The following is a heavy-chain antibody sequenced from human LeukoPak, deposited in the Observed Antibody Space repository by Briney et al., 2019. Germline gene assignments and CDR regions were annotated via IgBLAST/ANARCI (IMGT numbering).Heavy chain of an antibody. CDR1: GFTFSSYA. J-gene: IGHJ4*02. CDR3: ARRAGAYSHPYDY. Sequence: GGSLRLSCAASGFTFSSYAMSWVRQAPGKGLEWVSAISGSGGSTYYADSVKGRFTISRDDSKNTLYLQMNSLRAEDTAVYYCARRAGAYSHPYDYWGQGTLVTVSS. CDR2: ISGSGGST. V-gene: IGHV3-23*01. D-gene: IGHD4/OR15-4a*01.